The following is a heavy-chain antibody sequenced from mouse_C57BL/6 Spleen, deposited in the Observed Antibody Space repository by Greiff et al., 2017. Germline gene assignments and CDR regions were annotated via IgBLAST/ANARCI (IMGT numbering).Heavy chain of an antibody. CDR1: GYAFTNYL. D-gene: IGHD2-4*01. J-gene: IGHJ3*01. CDR3: ARGSYDYDREFAY. Sequence: QVQLKQSGAELVRPGTSVKVSCKASGYAFTNYLIEWVKQRPGQGLEWIGVINPGSGGTNYNEKFKGKATLTADKSSSTAYMQLSSLTSEDSAVYFCARGSYDYDREFAYWGQGTLVTVSA. CDR2: INPGSGGT. V-gene: IGHV1-54*01.